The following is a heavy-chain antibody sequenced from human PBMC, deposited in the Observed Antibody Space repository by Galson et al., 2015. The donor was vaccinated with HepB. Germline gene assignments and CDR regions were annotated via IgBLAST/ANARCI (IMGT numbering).Heavy chain of an antibody. J-gene: IGHJ4*02. Sequence: SVKVSCKASGYNFITFGISWVRQAPGQGLEWMGWISTYNFNKNFAQRLQDRVTMTTDTATNTAYMELRSLGSDDTAVYYCARARYSTSPPDYWGQGTLVTVSS. CDR3: ARARYSTSPPDY. V-gene: IGHV1-18*01. D-gene: IGHD1-26*01. CDR1: GYNFITFG. CDR2: ISTYNFNK.